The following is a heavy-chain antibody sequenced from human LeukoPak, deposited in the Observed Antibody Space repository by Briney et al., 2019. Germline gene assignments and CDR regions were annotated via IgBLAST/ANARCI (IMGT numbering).Heavy chain of an antibody. V-gene: IGHV1-69*01. CDR1: GGTFSSYA. CDR2: IIPIFGTA. Sequence: ASVKVSFKASGGTFSSYAISWVRQAPGQGLEWMGGIIPIFGTANYAQKFQGRVTITADESTSTAYMELSSLRSEDTAVYYCARSHGSSTSCLYVSYYFDYWGQGTLVTVSS. J-gene: IGHJ4*02. D-gene: IGHD2-2*01. CDR3: ARSHGSSTSCLYVSYYFDY.